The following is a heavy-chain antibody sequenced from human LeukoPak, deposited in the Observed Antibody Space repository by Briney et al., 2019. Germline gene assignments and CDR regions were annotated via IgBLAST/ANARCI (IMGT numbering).Heavy chain of an antibody. CDR3: ASRPDSSGYSFLDF. CDR2: MYYSGTT. J-gene: IGHJ4*02. CDR1: GGSVSSSTYY. Sequence: SETLSLTCTVSGGSVSSSTYYWGWIRQPPGEGLEWIGSMYYSGTTYYNSTLRGRVTISRDTSKNQFSLKLTSVTAADTAVYYCASRPDSSGYSFLDFWGQGTLVTVSS. D-gene: IGHD3-3*01. V-gene: IGHV4-39*01.